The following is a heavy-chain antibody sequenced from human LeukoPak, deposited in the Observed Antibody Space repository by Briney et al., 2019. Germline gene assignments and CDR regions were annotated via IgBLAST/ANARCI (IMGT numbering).Heavy chain of an antibody. D-gene: IGHD6-19*01. J-gene: IGHJ4*02. CDR3: ARVSAVAGTLTPLPDY. V-gene: IGHV4-39*07. CDR1: GGYISSYNHY. CDR2: IYYSGST. Sequence: SETLSLTCTVSGGYISSYNHYWGWIRQPPGKGLEWIGSIYYSGSTYYNPSLKSRVTISVDTSKNQFSLKLSSVTAADTAVYYCARVSAVAGTLTPLPDYWGQGTLVTVSS.